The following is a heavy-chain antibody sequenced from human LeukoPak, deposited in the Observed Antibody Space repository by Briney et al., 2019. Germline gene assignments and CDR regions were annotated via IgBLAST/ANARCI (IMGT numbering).Heavy chain of an antibody. V-gene: IGHV4-30-4*01. CDR1: GGSISSGDYY. Sequence: SETLSLTCTVSGGSISSGDYYWSWIRQPPGKGLEWIGYIYYSGSTYYNPSLKSRVTISVDTSKNQFSLKLSSVTAADTAVYYCARSPYYYDSSGYHEFDYWGQGTLVTVSS. CDR2: IYYSGST. D-gene: IGHD3-22*01. J-gene: IGHJ4*02. CDR3: ARSPYYYDSSGYHEFDY.